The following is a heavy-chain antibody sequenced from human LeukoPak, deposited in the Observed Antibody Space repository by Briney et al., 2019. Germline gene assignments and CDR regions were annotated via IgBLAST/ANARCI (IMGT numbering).Heavy chain of an antibody. J-gene: IGHJ3*02. CDR1: GGSISSSYYY. CDR2: IYYTGST. D-gene: IGHD2-15*01. Sequence: SSETLSLTCTVSGGSISSSYYYWGWIRQPPGKGLEWIGSIYYTGSTYSNPSLKSRVTISVDTSRNQFSLKLSSVTAADTAVYYCARTRGGRDAFDIWGQGTMVSVSS. V-gene: IGHV4-39*01. CDR3: ARTRGGRDAFDI.